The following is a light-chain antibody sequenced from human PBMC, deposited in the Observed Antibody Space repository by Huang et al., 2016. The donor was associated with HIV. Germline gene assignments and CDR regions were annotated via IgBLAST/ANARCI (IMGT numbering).Light chain of an antibody. CDR3: QQYNYWPRT. CDR2: AAS. CDR1: QSVSSN. J-gene: IGKJ1*01. Sequence: EIEMTQSPATLSVSPGERATLSCRASQSVSSNLAWYQQKPGQAPRLLIYAASTRATGIPARFSGSGSGTEFTLTISSLQSEDFAVYYCQQYNYWPRTFGQGTKVEIK. V-gene: IGKV3-15*01.